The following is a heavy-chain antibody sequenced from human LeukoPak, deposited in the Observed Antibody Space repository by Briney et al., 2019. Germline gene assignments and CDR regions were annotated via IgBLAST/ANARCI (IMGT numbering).Heavy chain of an antibody. D-gene: IGHD6-6*01. CDR2: IIPIFGTA. CDR1: GGTFSSYA. V-gene: IGHV1-69*05. CDR3: ARGPQAARTFFDY. J-gene: IGHJ4*02. Sequence: ASVRVSCKASGGTFSSYAISWVRQAPGQGLEWVGGIIPIFGTANYAQKLQGRVTITTDESTSTAYMELSSLRSEDTAVYYCARGPQAARTFFDYWGQGTLVTVSS.